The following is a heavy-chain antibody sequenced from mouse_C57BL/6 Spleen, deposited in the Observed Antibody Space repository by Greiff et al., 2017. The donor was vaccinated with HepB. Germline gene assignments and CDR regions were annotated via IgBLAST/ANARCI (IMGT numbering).Heavy chain of an antibody. D-gene: IGHD2-5*01. V-gene: IGHV1-15*01. Sequence: VQLQQSGAELVRPGASVTLSCKASGYTFTDYEMHWVKQTPVHGLEWIGAIDPETGGTAYNQKFKGTAILTADKTSSTAYMGLRSLTSEDSAVSYCTKSNYDYWGQGTTLTVSS. CDR3: TKSNYDY. CDR1: GYTFTDYE. J-gene: IGHJ2*01. CDR2: IDPETGGT.